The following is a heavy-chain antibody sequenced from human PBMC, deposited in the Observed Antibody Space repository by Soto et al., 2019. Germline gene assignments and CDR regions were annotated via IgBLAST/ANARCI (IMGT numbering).Heavy chain of an antibody. Sequence: ASVKVSCKASGYTFTSYGISWVRQAPGQGLEWMGWISAYNGNTNYAQKLQGRVTMTTDTSTSTAYMELRSLRSDDTAVYYCARVVTESRSTIYNWFDPWGQGTLVTVSS. CDR2: ISAYNGNT. CDR1: GYTFTSYG. V-gene: IGHV1-18*01. D-gene: IGHD3-3*01. CDR3: ARVVTESRSTIYNWFDP. J-gene: IGHJ5*02.